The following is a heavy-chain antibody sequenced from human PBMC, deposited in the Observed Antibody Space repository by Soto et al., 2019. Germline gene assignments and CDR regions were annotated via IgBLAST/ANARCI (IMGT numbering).Heavy chain of an antibody. J-gene: IGHJ6*03. Sequence: ASVKVSCKASGYTFTGYYMHWVRQAPGQGLEWMGWINPNSGGTNYAQKFQGWVTMTRDTSISTAYMELSRLRSDDTAVYYCARDQRSGGYSYEGRYYYYYYYMDVWGKGTTVTVSS. CDR2: INPNSGGT. CDR3: ARDQRSGGYSYEGRYYYYYYYMDV. V-gene: IGHV1-2*04. D-gene: IGHD5-18*01. CDR1: GYTFTGYY.